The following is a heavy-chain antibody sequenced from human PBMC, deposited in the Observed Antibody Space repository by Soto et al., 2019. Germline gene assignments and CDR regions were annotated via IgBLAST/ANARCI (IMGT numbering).Heavy chain of an antibody. V-gene: IGHV3-30*18. CDR1: GFTFSSYG. CDR3: AKESTGYSSSWDFDY. CDR2: ISYDGSNK. J-gene: IGHJ4*02. Sequence: GGSLRLSCAASGFTFSSYGMHWVRQAPGKGLEWVAVISYDGSNKYYADSVKGRFTISRDNSKNTLYLQMNSLRAEDTAVYYCAKESTGYSSSWDFDYWGQGTLVTVS. D-gene: IGHD6-13*01.